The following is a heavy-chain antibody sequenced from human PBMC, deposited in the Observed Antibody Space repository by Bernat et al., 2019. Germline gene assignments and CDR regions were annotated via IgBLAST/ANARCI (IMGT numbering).Heavy chain of an antibody. J-gene: IGHJ5*02. D-gene: IGHD5-18*01. CDR3: ARQVDTAMEPYNWFDP. CDR2: IYYSGST. Sequence: QLQLQESGPGLVKPSETLSLTCTVSGGSISSSSYYWGWIRQPPGKGLEWIGSIYYSGSTYYNPSLKSRVTISVDTSKNQFSLKLSSVTAADTAVYYCARQVDTAMEPYNWFDPWGQGTLVTVSS. V-gene: IGHV4-39*01. CDR1: GGSISSSSYY.